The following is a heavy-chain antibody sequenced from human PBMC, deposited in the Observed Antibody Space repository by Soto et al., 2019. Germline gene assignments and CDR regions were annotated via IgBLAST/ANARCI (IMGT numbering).Heavy chain of an antibody. CDR1: GYIFIGHF. CDR3: ARDTRGTRGFDEMDF. D-gene: IGHD2-2*01. Sequence: ASVKVSCKASGYIFIGHFIHWMRQAPAQGIEWMRWINPKSGDTGYAQKFQGRVTMTRDTSLDIVHMDLSGLTSDDAAVYYCARDTRGTRGFDEMDFWGQGTTVTVSS. V-gene: IGHV1-2*02. J-gene: IGHJ6*02. CDR2: INPKSGDT.